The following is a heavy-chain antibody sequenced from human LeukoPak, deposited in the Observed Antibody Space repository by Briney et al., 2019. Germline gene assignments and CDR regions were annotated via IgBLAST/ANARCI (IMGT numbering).Heavy chain of an antibody. CDR2: MNPNSGNT. CDR3: ARPGRTGDAFDI. Sequence: ASVTVSCKASGYTFTSYDINWVRQATGQGLEWMGWMNPNSGNTGYAQKFQGRVTMTRNTSISTAYMELSSLRSEDTAVYYCARPGRTGDAFDIWGQGTMVTVSS. CDR1: GYTFTSYD. V-gene: IGHV1-8*01. J-gene: IGHJ3*02. D-gene: IGHD1-14*01.